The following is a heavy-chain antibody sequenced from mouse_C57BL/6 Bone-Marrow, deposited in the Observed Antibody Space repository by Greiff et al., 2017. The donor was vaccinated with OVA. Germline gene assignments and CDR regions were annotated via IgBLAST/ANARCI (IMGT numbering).Heavy chain of an antibody. Sequence: EVKLMESGGGLVKPGGSLKLSCAASGFTFSDYGMHWVRQAPEKGLEWVAYISSGSSTIYYADTVKGRFTISRDNAKNTLFLQITSLRSEDTAMYYCASRAQDAMDYWGQGTSVTVSS. D-gene: IGHD3-2*02. CDR2: ISSGSSTI. V-gene: IGHV5-17*01. J-gene: IGHJ4*01. CDR3: ASRAQDAMDY. CDR1: GFTFSDYG.